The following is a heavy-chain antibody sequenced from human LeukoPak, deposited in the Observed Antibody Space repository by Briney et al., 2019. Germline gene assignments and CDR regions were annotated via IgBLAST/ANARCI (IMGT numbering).Heavy chain of an antibody. CDR3: AKGYYYDSSGSQYYFDY. D-gene: IGHD3-22*01. Sequence: PGGSLRLSCAASGFTFSRYGMHWVRQAPGKGLEWVAVISYDGSNKYYADSVKGRFTISRDNSKNTLYLQMNSLRAEDTAVYYCAKGYYYDSSGSQYYFDYWGQGTLVTVSS. V-gene: IGHV3-30*18. CDR2: ISYDGSNK. CDR1: GFTFSRYG. J-gene: IGHJ4*02.